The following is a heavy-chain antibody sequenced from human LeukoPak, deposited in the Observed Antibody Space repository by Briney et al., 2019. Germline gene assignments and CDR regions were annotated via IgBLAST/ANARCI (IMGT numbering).Heavy chain of an antibody. D-gene: IGHD3-9*01. CDR1: GYTFTGYH. J-gene: IGHJ5*02. CDR3: ARGGSYDILTGYGYNWFDP. V-gene: IGHV1-2*06. Sequence: ASVKVSCKASGYTFTGYHMHWVRQAPGQGLEWMGRINPNSGGTNYAQKFQGRVTMTRDTSISTAYMELSRLRSDDTAVYYCARGGSYDILTGYGYNWFDPWGQGTLVTVSS. CDR2: INPNSGGT.